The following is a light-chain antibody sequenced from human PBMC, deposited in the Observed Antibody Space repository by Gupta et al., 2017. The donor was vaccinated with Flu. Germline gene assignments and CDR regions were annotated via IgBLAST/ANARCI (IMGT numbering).Light chain of an antibody. CDR2: DVS. J-gene: IGLJ2*01. V-gene: IGLV3-21*02. CDR1: NIGSKI. Sequence: SHVLTQLPPVPVPPGQTARLTCGGNNIGSKILNWYPQKPGQAPVLVVSDVSDRPSGIPERFTGSNSWNTATPTTSRVEAGDEADEYCQVWDSSSDHPIFGGGTKLTVL. CDR3: QVWDSSSDHPI.